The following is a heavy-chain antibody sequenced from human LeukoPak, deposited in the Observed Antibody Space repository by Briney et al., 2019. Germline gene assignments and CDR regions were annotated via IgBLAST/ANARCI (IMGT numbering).Heavy chain of an antibody. Sequence: SETLSLTCTVSGGSISSGSYYGSWIRQPGGEGLEWIGRIYTSGSTNYNPSLKSRVTISVDTSKNLFSLKLISVTAADTAVYYCARDGPYSSSYYHYMDVWGKGTTVTVSS. CDR1: GGSISSGSYY. J-gene: IGHJ6*03. CDR2: IYTSGST. D-gene: IGHD6-13*01. CDR3: ARDGPYSSSYYHYMDV. V-gene: IGHV4-61*02.